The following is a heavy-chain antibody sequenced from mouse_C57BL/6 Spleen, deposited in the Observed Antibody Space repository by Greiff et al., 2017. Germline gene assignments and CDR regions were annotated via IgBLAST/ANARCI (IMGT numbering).Heavy chain of an antibody. D-gene: IGHD1-1*01. CDR1: GYSITSGYY. J-gene: IGHJ4*01. Sequence: VQLQQSGPGLVKPSQSLSLTCSVTGYSITSGYYWNWIRQFPGNKLEWMGYISYDGSNNYNPSLKNRISITRDTSKNQFFLKLNSVTTEDTATYYCARVLYYGSSYDAMDYWGQGTSVTVSS. CDR2: ISYDGSN. CDR3: ARVLYYGSSYDAMDY. V-gene: IGHV3-6*01.